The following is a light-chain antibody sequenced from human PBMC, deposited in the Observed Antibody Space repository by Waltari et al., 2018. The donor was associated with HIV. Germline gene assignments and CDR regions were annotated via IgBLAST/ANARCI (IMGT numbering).Light chain of an antibody. CDR1: QSISSS. V-gene: IGKV1-5*03. J-gene: IGKJ1*01. CDR2: KAS. Sequence: DIQMTQSPSTLSASVGDRVSITCRASQSISSSLAWYQPKPGKVPKLLIYKASTLESGVPSRFSGSGSGTQFTLTISSLQPDDFATYYCQQYGRSRTFGQGTKVDIK. CDR3: QQYGRSRT.